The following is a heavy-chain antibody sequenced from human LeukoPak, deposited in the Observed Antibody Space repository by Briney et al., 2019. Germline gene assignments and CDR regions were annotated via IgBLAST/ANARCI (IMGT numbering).Heavy chain of an antibody. CDR3: ARDQYSSSWSQPSDAFDI. CDR1: GDSVSSNSAA. D-gene: IGHD6-13*01. Sequence: SQTLSLTCAISGDSVSSNSAAWNWIRQSPSRGLEWLGRTYYRSKWYNDYAVPVKSRITINPDTSKNQFSLQLNSVTPEDTAVYYCARDQYSSSWSQPSDAFDIWGQGTMVTVSS. CDR2: TYYRSKWYN. J-gene: IGHJ3*02. V-gene: IGHV6-1*01.